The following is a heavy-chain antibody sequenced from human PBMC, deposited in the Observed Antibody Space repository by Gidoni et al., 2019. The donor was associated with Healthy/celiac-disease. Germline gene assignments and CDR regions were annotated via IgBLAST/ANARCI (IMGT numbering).Heavy chain of an antibody. CDR3: ARVSSGYHTCFDY. CDR2: IKPSGGST. D-gene: IGHD3-22*01. V-gene: IGHV1-46*01. J-gene: IGHJ4*02. Sequence: QVHLLQSGAEVTQPGASVQVSCPASGYTFTSYYMHWVRQAPGQGLEWMGIIKPSGGSTSYAQKFQGRVTMTRDTSTSTVYMGLSSLRSEDTAVYYCARVSSGYHTCFDYWGQGTLVTVSA. CDR1: GYTFTSYY.